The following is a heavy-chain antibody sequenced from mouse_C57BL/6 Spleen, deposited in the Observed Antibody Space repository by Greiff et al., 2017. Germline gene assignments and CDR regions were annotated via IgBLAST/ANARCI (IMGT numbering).Heavy chain of an antibody. Sequence: EVQVVESGGGLVKPGGSLKLSCAASGFTFSSYAMSWVRQTPEKRLEWVATISDGGSYTYYPDNVKGRFTISRDNAKNNLYLQMSHLKSEDTAMYYCAREFLLLRYFDYWGQGTTLTVFS. J-gene: IGHJ2*01. CDR1: GFTFSSYA. D-gene: IGHD1-1*01. CDR2: ISDGGSYT. V-gene: IGHV5-4*01. CDR3: AREFLLLRYFDY.